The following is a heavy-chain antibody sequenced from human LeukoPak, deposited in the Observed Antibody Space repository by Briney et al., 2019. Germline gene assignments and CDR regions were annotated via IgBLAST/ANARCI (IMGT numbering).Heavy chain of an antibody. CDR2: IYTSGST. CDR3: ARGSWWEPTSMFHY. D-gene: IGHD1-26*01. V-gene: IGHV4-4*07. CDR1: GGSISSYY. Sequence: SETLSLTCTVSGGSISSYYWSWIRQPAGKGLEWIGRIYTSGSTNYNPSLKSRVTMSVDTSKNQFSLKLSSVTAADTAVYYCARGSWWEPTSMFHYWGQGTLVTVSS. J-gene: IGHJ4*02.